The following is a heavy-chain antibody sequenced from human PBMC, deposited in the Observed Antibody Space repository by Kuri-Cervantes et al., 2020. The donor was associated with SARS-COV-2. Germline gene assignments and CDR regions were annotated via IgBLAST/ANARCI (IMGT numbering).Heavy chain of an antibody. J-gene: IGHJ4*02. CDR2: MNSNSGNT. Sequence: ASVKVSCKASGYTFTSYDINWVRQATGQGLEWMGWMNSNSGNTGYAQKFQGRVTMTRNTSISTAYMELRSLRSDDTAVYYCATGVTIFGVAPGSYWGQGTLVTVSS. CDR1: GYTFTSYD. CDR3: ATGVTIFGVAPGSY. D-gene: IGHD3-3*01. V-gene: IGHV1-8*02.